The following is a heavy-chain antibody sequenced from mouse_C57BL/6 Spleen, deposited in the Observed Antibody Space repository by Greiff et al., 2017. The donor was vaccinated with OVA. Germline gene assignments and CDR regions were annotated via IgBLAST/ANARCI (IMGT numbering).Heavy chain of an antibody. V-gene: IGHV1-22*01. CDR2: INPNNGGT. J-gene: IGHJ3*01. D-gene: IGHD3-3*01. CDR3: AREGLARGFAY. Sequence: VQLQQSGPELVKPGASVKMSCKASGYTFTDYNMHWVKQSHGKSLEWIGYINPNNGGTSYNQKFKGKATLTVNKSPSTAYMELRSLTSEDSAVYYCAREGLARGFAYWGQGTLVTVSA. CDR1: GYTFTDYN.